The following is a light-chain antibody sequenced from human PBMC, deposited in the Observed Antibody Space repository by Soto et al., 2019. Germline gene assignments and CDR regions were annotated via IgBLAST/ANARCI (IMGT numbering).Light chain of an antibody. CDR2: ATS. J-gene: IGKJ3*01. Sequence: EIVLTQSPGTLSLSPGETATLSCRTTQTISRDDLAWYQQRPGQAPRLLVSATSRRATGIPDRVYGYGSGTYFTLTFSSLETEEFEVYDGYQYYTSSLTCGPGTRVDI. V-gene: IGKV3-20*01. CDR3: YQYYTSSLT. CDR1: QTISRDD.